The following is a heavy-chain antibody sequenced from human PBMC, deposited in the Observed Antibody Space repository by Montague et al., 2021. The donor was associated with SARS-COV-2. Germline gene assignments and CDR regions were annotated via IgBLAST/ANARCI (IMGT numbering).Heavy chain of an antibody. CDR3: ARGLIDITMMVVVFTGASRYFDY. J-gene: IGHJ4*02. Sequence: SETLSLTCGVSGGSLSGYHWSWIRQPPGRGLEWIGEIGPSGSTNYNPSLKSRVTISLATSKNQFSLKLTSVTAADTAVYYCARGLIDITMMVVVFTGASRYFDYWGQGTLVTVSS. CDR2: IGPSGST. V-gene: IGHV4-34*01. D-gene: IGHD3-22*01. CDR1: GGSLSGYH.